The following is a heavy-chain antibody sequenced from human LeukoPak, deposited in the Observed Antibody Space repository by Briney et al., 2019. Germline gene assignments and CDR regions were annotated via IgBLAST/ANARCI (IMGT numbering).Heavy chain of an antibody. D-gene: IGHD6-19*01. CDR2: IYYSGST. V-gene: IGHV4-31*03. CDR3: AGSSGWYFRSFDY. CDR1: GGSISSGGYY. Sequence: NPSETLSLTCTVSGGSISSGGYYWSWIRQHPGKGLEWIGYIYYSGSTYYNPSLKSRVTMSVDTSKNQFSLKLSSVTAADTAVYYCAGSSGWYFRSFDYWGQGTLVTVSS. J-gene: IGHJ4*02.